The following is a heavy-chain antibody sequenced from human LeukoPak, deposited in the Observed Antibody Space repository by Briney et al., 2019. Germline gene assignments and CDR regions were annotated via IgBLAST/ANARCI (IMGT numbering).Heavy chain of an antibody. CDR2: INPNSGGT. CDR3: ARDLPRITMVRGVIIGDY. Sequence: ASVKVSCKASGYTFTGYYMHWVRQAPGQGLEWMGWINPNSGGTNYAQKFQGRVTMTRDTSISTAYMELSRLRSDDTAVYYCARDLPRITMVRGVIIGDYWGQGTLVTVSS. CDR1: GYTFTGYY. J-gene: IGHJ4*02. D-gene: IGHD3-10*01. V-gene: IGHV1-2*02.